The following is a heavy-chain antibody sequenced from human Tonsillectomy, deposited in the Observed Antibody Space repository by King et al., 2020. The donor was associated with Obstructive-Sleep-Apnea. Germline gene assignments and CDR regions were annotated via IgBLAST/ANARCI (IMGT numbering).Heavy chain of an antibody. CDR2: IYYSGNT. CDR3: ARRVATPDWYFDL. V-gene: IGHV4-28*01. Sequence: VQLQESGPGLVKPSDTLSLTCAVSGYSISSSNWWGWIRQPPGRGLEWLGFIYYSGNTYYNPSLKSRITMSVDTSKNQFSLKLSSVTAVDTAVYFCARRVATPDWYFDLWGRGTLVTVSS. J-gene: IGHJ2*01. D-gene: IGHD2-15*01. CDR1: GYSISSSNW.